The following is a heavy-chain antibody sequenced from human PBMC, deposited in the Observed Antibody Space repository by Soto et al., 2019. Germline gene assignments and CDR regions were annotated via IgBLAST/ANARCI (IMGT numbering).Heavy chain of an antibody. CDR3: SIARSTYGGGGTGEVIEDLFAP. D-gene: IGHD2-8*01. J-gene: IGHJ5*02. V-gene: IGHV4-59*01. Sequence: PSETLSLTCIVAGGSISRYYWSWIRQPQEQGLEWIGYAYYRGTTGNNPSLKRRVPMAIATSKSQGSLKLSSVTAADPALYDCSIARSTYGGGGTGEVIEDLFAPWGQGALVTVSS. CDR2: AYYRGTT. CDR1: GGSISRYY.